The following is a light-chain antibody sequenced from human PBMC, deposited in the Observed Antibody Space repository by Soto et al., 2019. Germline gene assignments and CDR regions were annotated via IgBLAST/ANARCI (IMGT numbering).Light chain of an antibody. V-gene: IGLV1-47*02. J-gene: IGLJ3*02. CDR3: AAWDDTLSAWV. CDR2: TNI. Sequence: QLVLTQPPSASGTPGQRVTISCSGSFSNIGRDYVYWYQQFPGTAPKLLIYTNIQRPSGVPDRFSGSNSGSSASLAISGLRSGDEEDYYCAAWDDTLSAWVFGGGTKLTVL. CDR1: FSNIGRDY.